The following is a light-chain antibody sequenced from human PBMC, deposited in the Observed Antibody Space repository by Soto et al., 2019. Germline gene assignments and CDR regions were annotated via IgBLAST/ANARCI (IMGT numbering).Light chain of an antibody. CDR1: NSNIGSNT. CDR3: AAWDGSLNGWV. Sequence: QSVLTQAPSASGTPGQRVTISCSGSNSNIGSNTVSWYQQVPGTAPKVLIYNNDQRPSGVPDRLSGSKSGTSASLAIGGLKSEDEADYYCAAWDGSLNGWVFGGGTKLTVL. CDR2: NND. J-gene: IGLJ3*02. V-gene: IGLV1-44*01.